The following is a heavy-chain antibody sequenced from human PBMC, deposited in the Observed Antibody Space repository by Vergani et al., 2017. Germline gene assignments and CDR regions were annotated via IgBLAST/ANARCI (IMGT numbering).Heavy chain of an antibody. CDR3: AKDLKGSSCSDY. CDR1: GFNFSSYA. J-gene: IGHJ4*02. V-gene: IGHV3-23*01. Sequence: EVQLLESGGGLVQPGGSLRLSCAASGFNFSSYARSWVRQAPGKALEWVSAISGSGGSTYYADSVKGRFTISRDNSKNTLYLQMNSLRAEDTAVYYCAKDLKGSSCSDYWGQGTLVTVSS. D-gene: IGHD6-13*01. CDR2: ISGSGGST.